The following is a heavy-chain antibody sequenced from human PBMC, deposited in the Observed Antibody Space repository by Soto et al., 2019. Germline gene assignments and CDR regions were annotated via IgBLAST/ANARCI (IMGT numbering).Heavy chain of an antibody. J-gene: IGHJ5*02. CDR3: SSRGGITYNWFDP. V-gene: IGHV4-34*01. Sequence: LSENLSLTCAVNGGSFSGYYWRWIRQPPGKGLEWIGEINHSGSTNYNPSLKSRVTISLDTSKNQFSLKLSSVTAADTAVYYFSSRGGITYNWFDPWGQGTLGTGSS. CDR2: INHSGST. D-gene: IGHD3-10*01. CDR1: GGSFSGYY.